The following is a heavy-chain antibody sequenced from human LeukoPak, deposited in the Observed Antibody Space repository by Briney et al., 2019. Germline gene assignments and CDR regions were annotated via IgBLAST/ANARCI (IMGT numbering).Heavy chain of an antibody. V-gene: IGHV3-9*01. D-gene: IGHD2-2*01. Sequence: GGSLRLSCAASGFTFDDYAMHWVRQAPGKGLEWVSGISWNSGSIGYADSVKGRFTISRDNAKNSLYLQMNSLSAEDTALYYCASHSVAVLPIATFDYWGQGTLVTVSS. J-gene: IGHJ4*02. CDR1: GFTFDDYA. CDR3: ASHSVAVLPIATFDY. CDR2: ISWNSGSI.